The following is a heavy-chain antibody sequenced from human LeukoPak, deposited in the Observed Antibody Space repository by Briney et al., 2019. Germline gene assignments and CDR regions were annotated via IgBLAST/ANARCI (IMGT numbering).Heavy chain of an antibody. Sequence: PGGSLRLSCAAPGFTFSSYAMSWVRQAPGKGLDWVSAISGSGGSTYYADSVKGRFTISRDNSKNTLYLQMNSLRAEDTAVYYCAKEPTVSIEHRFDYWGQGTLVTVSS. J-gene: IGHJ4*02. V-gene: IGHV3-23*01. CDR2: ISGSGGST. CDR3: AKEPTVSIEHRFDY. CDR1: GFTFSSYA. D-gene: IGHD4-11*01.